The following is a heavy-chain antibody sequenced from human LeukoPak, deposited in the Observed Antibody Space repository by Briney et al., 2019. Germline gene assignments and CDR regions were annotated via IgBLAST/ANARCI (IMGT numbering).Heavy chain of an antibody. CDR1: GFRFSIYG. Sequence: PGGSLRLSCAGSGFRFSIYGMNWVRQAPGKGLEWVSGISPGGGPTYYAESVKGRFTISRDNAKNSLYLQMNSLRVDDTATYYCARGLLEWLRLETYYFDYWGQGSQVTVSS. J-gene: IGHJ4*02. CDR2: ISPGGGPT. V-gene: IGHV3-23*01. CDR3: ARGLLEWLRLETYYFDY. D-gene: IGHD3-3*01.